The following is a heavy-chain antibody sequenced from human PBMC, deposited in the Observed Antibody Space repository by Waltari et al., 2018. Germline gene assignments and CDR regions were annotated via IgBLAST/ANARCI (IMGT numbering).Heavy chain of an antibody. CDR3: ASMDSYGLFDY. V-gene: IGHV3-48*03. Sequence: EVQLVESGGGLVQPGGSLRLSCAASGFTFSSYEMNWVRQAPGKGLEWVSYISSSGSTIYYADSVKGRFTISRDNAKNSLYLQMNSLRAEDTAVYYCASMDSYGLFDYWGQGTLVTVSS. CDR2: ISSSGSTI. D-gene: IGHD5-18*01. J-gene: IGHJ4*02. CDR1: GFTFSSYE.